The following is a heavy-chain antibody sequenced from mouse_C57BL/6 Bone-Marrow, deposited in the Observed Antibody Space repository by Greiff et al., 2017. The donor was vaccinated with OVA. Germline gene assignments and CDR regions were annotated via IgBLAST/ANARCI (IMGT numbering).Heavy chain of an antibody. Sequence: QVQLQQPGAELVKPGASVKLSCKASGYTFTSYWMHWVKQRPGQGLEWIGMIHPNSGSTNYNEKFKSKATLTVDKSSSTAYMQLSSLTSEDSAVYYCARRLTTVVAPDYAMDYWGQGTSVTVSS. CDR1: GYTFTSYW. D-gene: IGHD1-1*01. CDR2: IHPNSGST. V-gene: IGHV1-64*01. J-gene: IGHJ4*01. CDR3: ARRLTTVVAPDYAMDY.